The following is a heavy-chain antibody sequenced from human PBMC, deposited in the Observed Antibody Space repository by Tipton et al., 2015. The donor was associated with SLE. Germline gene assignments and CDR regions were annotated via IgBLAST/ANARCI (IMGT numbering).Heavy chain of an antibody. CDR1: GGSISSNNYY. D-gene: IGHD6-19*01. CDR3: ARHFYNIGWNHFDN. V-gene: IGHV4-39*01. CDR2: IYYSGSS. J-gene: IGHJ4*02. Sequence: TLSLTCTVSGGSISSNNYYWGWIRQPPGKGLEWIGSIYYSGSSYYNPSLKSRVTISVDTSKNQFSLKLSSVTAADTAVYYCARHFYNIGWNHFDNWGPGTLVTVSS.